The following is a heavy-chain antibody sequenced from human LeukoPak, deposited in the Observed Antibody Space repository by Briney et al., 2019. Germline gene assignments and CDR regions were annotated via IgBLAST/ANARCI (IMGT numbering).Heavy chain of an antibody. D-gene: IGHD6-19*01. CDR2: IVYSGTT. J-gene: IGHJ4*02. Sequence: PSETLSLTCTFSGDSFSSYYWTWIRQPPGMGLEWIGHIVYSGTTNYNPSLKSRVTMLIDTSKNQFSLKLNSVTAADTADYYCARGGQARIAVADGGFDYWGQGTLVTVSS. CDR3: ARGGQARIAVADGGFDY. CDR1: GDSFSSYY. V-gene: IGHV4-59*01.